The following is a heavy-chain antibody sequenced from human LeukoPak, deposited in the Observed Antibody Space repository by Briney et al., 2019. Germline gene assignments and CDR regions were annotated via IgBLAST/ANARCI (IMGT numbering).Heavy chain of an antibody. D-gene: IGHD2-8*01. V-gene: IGHV3-7*01. CDR1: GFTFSKFW. J-gene: IGHJ4*02. CDR3: GSSQWASVAHNY. Sequence: GGSLRLSCAASGFTFSKFWMSWVRQGPGKGLEWVANIKPDGREKYYMDSVKGRFTISRDNAKNSLYLQMNSLRAEDTAVYYCGSSQWASVAHNYWGQGTLVTVSS. CDR2: IKPDGREK.